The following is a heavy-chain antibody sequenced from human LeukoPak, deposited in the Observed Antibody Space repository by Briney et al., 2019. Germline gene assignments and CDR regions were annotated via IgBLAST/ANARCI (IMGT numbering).Heavy chain of an antibody. V-gene: IGHV1-18*01. CDR3: ARDPHPLLGYCSGGSCRDAFDI. J-gene: IGHJ3*02. CDR1: GYTFTSYG. CDR2: ISAYNGNT. Sequence: ASVKVSCKASGYTFTSYGISWVRQAPGQGLEWMGWISAYNGNTNYAQKLQGRVTMTTDTSTSTAYVELRSLRSDDTAVYYCARDPHPLLGYCSGGSCRDAFDIWGQGTMVTVSS. D-gene: IGHD2-15*01.